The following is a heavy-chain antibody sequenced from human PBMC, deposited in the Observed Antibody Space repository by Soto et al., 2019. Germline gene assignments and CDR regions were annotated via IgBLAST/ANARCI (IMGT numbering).Heavy chain of an antibody. CDR3: ARSSGDDFFYYGMDV. Sequence: QVELQESGPGLVKPSETLSLTCSVSGASITSHYWSWIRQSAGEGLQWIGRVYARGVTNYNPSLKSRVTISGDTSKNQFSLKLTSVTAADTAVYYCARSSGDDFFYYGMDVWGHGTTVTVSS. D-gene: IGHD4-17*01. V-gene: IGHV4-4*07. CDR2: VYARGVT. J-gene: IGHJ6*02. CDR1: GASITSHY.